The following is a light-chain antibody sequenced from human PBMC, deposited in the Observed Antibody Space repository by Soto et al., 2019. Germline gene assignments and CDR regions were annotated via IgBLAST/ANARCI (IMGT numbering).Light chain of an antibody. CDR3: QHYANFPLT. Sequence: VMTQSPATLSVSPGERATLSCWASETVATNLAWYQQKPGQAPRLLISGASTRAAGISDRFRGSGSGTEFTLTISSLQPEDIATYYCQHYANFPLTFVGGTKVEIK. CDR2: GAS. V-gene: IGKV3-15*01. J-gene: IGKJ4*01. CDR1: ETVATN.